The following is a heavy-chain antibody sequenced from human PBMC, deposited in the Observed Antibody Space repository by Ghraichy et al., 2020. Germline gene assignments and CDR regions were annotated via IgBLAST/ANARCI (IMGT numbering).Heavy chain of an antibody. CDR3: LRSSLDY. V-gene: IGHV3-43*02. Sequence: GGSLILSCAASGFTFDDYAMHWVRQAPGKGLEWVSLISGDGGSTYYADSVKGRFTISRDNSKNSLYLQMNSLRTEDTALYYCLRSSLDYWGQGTLVTVSS. CDR1: GFTFDDYA. J-gene: IGHJ4*02. CDR2: ISGDGGST. D-gene: IGHD6-6*01.